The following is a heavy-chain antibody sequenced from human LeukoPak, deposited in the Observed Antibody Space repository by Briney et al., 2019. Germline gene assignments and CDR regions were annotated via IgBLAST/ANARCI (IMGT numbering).Heavy chain of an antibody. J-gene: IGHJ4*02. CDR3: ASSYSGSHPIFDY. Sequence: SETLSLTCTVSGGSISSSSYYWGWIRQPPGKGLEWIGEIYHSGSTNYNPSLKSRVTISVDKSKNQFSLKLSSVTAADTAVYYCASSYSGSHPIFDYWGQGTLVTVSS. D-gene: IGHD1-26*01. CDR2: IYHSGST. CDR1: GGSISSSSYY. V-gene: IGHV4-39*07.